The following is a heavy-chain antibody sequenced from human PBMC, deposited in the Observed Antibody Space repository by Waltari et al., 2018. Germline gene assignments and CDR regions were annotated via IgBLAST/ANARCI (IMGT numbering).Heavy chain of an antibody. CDR2: IYTSGST. CDR3: ARDQVVAGMHNWFDP. V-gene: IGHV4-4*07. D-gene: IGHD6-19*01. Sequence: QVQLQESGPGLVKPSETLSLTCTVSGGSISSYYWSWIRQPAGKGLEWIGRIYTSGSTNSNPSLKSRGTMSVDTSKNQFSLKLSSVTAADTAVYYCARDQVVAGMHNWFDPWGQGTLVTVSS. CDR1: GGSISSYY. J-gene: IGHJ5*02.